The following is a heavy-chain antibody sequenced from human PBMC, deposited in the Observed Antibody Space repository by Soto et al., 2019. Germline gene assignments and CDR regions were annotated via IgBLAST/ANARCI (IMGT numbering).Heavy chain of an antibody. Sequence: ASVKVSCKVSGYTLTELSMHWVRQAPGKGLERMGGFDPEDGETIYAQKFQGRVTMTEDTSTDTAHMELSSLRSEDTAVYYCATGPSRGSYYYDSSGYYPQFDYWGQGTLVTVSS. D-gene: IGHD3-22*01. CDR3: ATGPSRGSYYYDSSGYYPQFDY. CDR2: FDPEDGET. V-gene: IGHV1-24*01. J-gene: IGHJ4*02. CDR1: GYTLTELS.